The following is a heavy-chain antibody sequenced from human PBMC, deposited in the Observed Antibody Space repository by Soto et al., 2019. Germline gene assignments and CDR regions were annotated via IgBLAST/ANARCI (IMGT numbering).Heavy chain of an antibody. CDR1: GFSLSTTGVT. D-gene: IGHD4-17*01. V-gene: IGHV2-5*02. Sequence: QITLKESGPTLVNPTQTLTLTCTFSGFSLSTTGVTVGWIRQPPGKALEWLALVYWDEDKRDSPSLKNRLTITKDTSKNQVVLTMTNMDPVDTATYYCARSPYGDYVNSFDMWGQGTVVTVSS. CDR3: ARSPYGDYVNSFDM. J-gene: IGHJ3*02. CDR2: VYWDEDK.